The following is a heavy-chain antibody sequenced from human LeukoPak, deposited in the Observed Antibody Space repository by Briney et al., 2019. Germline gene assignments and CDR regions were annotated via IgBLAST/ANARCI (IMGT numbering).Heavy chain of an antibody. CDR1: GFTVSANY. CDR3: ARVRAVAAGTNYFDY. D-gene: IGHD6-13*01. J-gene: IGHJ4*02. CDR2: IYSGGDT. V-gene: IGHV3-53*01. Sequence: GGSLRLSCAASGFTVSANYMSWVRQAPGKGLEWISLIYSGGDTYYPDSVRGRFTISRDNSKNTLYLQMNSLRADDTAVYYCARVRAVAAGTNYFDYWGQGTLVTVSS.